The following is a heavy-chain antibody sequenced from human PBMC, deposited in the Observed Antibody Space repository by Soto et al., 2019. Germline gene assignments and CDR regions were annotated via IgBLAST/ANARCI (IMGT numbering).Heavy chain of an antibody. J-gene: IGHJ6*03. CDR1: GFTFSSYS. Sequence: GGALRLSCAAAGFTFSSYSMNWVRQAPGKGLEWVSYISSSSSTIYYADSVKGRFTISRDNAKNSLYLQMNSLRAEDTAVYYCARDRVVVVPAAGLYMDVWGKGTTVTVSS. V-gene: IGHV3-48*01. CDR3: ARDRVVVVPAAGLYMDV. D-gene: IGHD2-2*01. CDR2: ISSSSSTI.